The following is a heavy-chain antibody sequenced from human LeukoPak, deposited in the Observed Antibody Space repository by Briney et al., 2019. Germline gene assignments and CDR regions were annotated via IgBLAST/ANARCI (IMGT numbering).Heavy chain of an antibody. J-gene: IGHJ5*02. V-gene: IGHV5-51*01. CDR2: NHTGDSDN. CDR1: GYSFTTYW. Sequence: GESLKISCLGSGYSFTTYWIGGVRQLPGKGLEWRGINHTGDSDNRYSPSFQGQVTISVDKSITTAYLQWSSLKASDSAMYYCARRSKYSSNDNWFDPWGQGTLVTVSS. D-gene: IGHD6-13*01. CDR3: ARRSKYSSNDNWFDP.